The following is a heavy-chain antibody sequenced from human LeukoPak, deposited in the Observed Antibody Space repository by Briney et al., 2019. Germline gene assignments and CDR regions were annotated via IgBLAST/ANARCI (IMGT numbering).Heavy chain of an antibody. Sequence: GRSLSLSCSSSGFTLHDYAVRWFRQPPGKGLEWVGFIRNQSFGGPPAYAASVRGRFTISRDDSKSIAYLQMNSLKTEDTAVYYCTRNTVTVHFDYWSQGTLVTVSS. CDR1: GFTLHDYA. J-gene: IGHJ4*02. CDR3: TRNTVTVHFDY. CDR2: IRNQSFGGPP. V-gene: IGHV3-49*03. D-gene: IGHD4-17*01.